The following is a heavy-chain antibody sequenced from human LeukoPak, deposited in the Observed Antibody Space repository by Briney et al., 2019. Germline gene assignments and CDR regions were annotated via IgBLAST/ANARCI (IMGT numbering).Heavy chain of an antibody. Sequence: PGGSLRLPCAASGFTFSDHYMDWVRQAPGKGREWVGRTTNKAHSYTTEYDASVKGRFTISRDNSKNSLYLQMNSLKTEDTAVYYCARRYCIGGNCRYSDYWGQGTLVTVSS. CDR3: ARRYCIGGNCRYSDY. V-gene: IGHV3-72*01. D-gene: IGHD2-15*01. CDR2: TTNKAHSYTT. CDR1: GFTFSDHY. J-gene: IGHJ4*02.